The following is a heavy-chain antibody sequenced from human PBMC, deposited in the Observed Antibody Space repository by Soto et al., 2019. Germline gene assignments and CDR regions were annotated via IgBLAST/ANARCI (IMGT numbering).Heavy chain of an antibody. Sequence: TGGSLRLSCSASGLIFSSYAMSWVRQAPGKGLEWVSSISGSGDRTFYADSVKGRFTISRDNSKRMLYLLMNSLRAEDTAVYYCAKGVYYDSRGHSPYAMDVWGQGTTVTVSS. J-gene: IGHJ6*02. CDR3: AKGVYYDSRGHSPYAMDV. CDR1: GLIFSSYA. V-gene: IGHV3-23*01. CDR2: ISGSGDRT. D-gene: IGHD3-22*01.